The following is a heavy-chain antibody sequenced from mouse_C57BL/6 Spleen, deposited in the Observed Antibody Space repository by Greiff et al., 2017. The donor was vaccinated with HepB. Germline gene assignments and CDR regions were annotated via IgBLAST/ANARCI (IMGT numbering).Heavy chain of an antibody. CDR1: GFTFSSYA. V-gene: IGHV5-4*01. J-gene: IGHJ3*01. Sequence: DVHLVESGGGLVKPGGSLKLSCAASGFTFSSYAMSWVRQTPEKRLEWVATISDGGSYTYYPDNVKGRFTISRDNAKNNLYLQRSHLKSEDTAMYYCAREERGFAYWGQGTLVTVSA. CDR3: AREERGFAY. CDR2: ISDGGSYT.